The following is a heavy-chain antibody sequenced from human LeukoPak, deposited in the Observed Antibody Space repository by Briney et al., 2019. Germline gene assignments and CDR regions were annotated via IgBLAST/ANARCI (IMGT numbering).Heavy chain of an antibody. Sequence: PSETLSLTCAVYGGSFSGYYWSWIRQHPGKGLEWIGYIYYSGSTYYNPSLKSRVTISVDTSKNQFSLKLSSVTAADTAVYYCARGRYDSSGRYYYFDYWGQGTLVTVSS. V-gene: IGHV4-31*11. CDR1: GGSFSGYY. CDR3: ARGRYDSSGRYYYFDY. CDR2: IYYSGST. J-gene: IGHJ4*02. D-gene: IGHD3-22*01.